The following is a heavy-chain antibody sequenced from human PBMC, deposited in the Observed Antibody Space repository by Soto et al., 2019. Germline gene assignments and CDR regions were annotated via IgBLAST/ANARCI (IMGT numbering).Heavy chain of an antibody. CDR2: INPNSGGT. CDR3: AREQTSRYCSSTSFYAKNQLSSGCFDP. Sequence: GASVKVSCKASGCTFTGYYMHWVRQAPGQGLEWMGWINPNSGGTNYAQKFQGWVTMTRDTSISTAYMELSRLRSDDTAVYYCAREQTSRYCSSTSFYAKNQLSSGCFDPWGQGTLVTGSS. V-gene: IGHV1-2*04. CDR1: GCTFTGYY. J-gene: IGHJ5*02. D-gene: IGHD2-2*01.